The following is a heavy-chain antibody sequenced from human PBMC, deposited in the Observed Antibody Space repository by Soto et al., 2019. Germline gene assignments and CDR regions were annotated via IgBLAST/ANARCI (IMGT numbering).Heavy chain of an antibody. CDR1: GGSISSGSYY. D-gene: IGHD1-1*01. Sequence: SETLSLTCTVSGGSISSGSYYWGWIRQPPGKGLEWIGSIYYSGSTYYNPSLKSRVTISVDTSKNQFSLKLSSVTAADTAVYYCARAEQDGQADRGNWFDPWGQGTLVT. V-gene: IGHV4-39*01. J-gene: IGHJ5*02. CDR2: IYYSGST. CDR3: ARAEQDGQADRGNWFDP.